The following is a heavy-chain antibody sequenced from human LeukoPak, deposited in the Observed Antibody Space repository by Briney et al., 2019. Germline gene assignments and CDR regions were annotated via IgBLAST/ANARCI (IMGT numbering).Heavy chain of an antibody. J-gene: IGHJ4*02. D-gene: IGHD1-26*01. V-gene: IGHV4-59*01. CDR3: ARGSRSPSGTYHYYFDY. CDR2: IYYSGST. Sequence: SQTLSLTCTVSGGSISSYYWSWIRQPPGKGLEWIGYIYYSGSTNYNPSLKSRVTISVDTSKNQFSLKLSSVTAADTAVYYCARGSRSPSGTYHYYFDYWGQGTLVTVSS. CDR1: GGSISSYY.